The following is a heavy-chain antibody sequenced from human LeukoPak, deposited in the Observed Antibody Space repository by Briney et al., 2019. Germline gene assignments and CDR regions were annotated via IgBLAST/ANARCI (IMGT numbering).Heavy chain of an antibody. J-gene: IGHJ4*02. CDR3: ASHDSSGYYHDY. CDR1: GFTFSSYA. Sequence: PGGSLRLSCAASGFTFSSYAMSWVRQAPGKGLEWASAISGSGGSTYYADSVKGRFTISRDNSKNTLYLQMNSLRAEDTAVYYCASHDSSGYYHDYWGQGTLVTVSS. D-gene: IGHD3-22*01. CDR2: ISGSGGST. V-gene: IGHV3-23*01.